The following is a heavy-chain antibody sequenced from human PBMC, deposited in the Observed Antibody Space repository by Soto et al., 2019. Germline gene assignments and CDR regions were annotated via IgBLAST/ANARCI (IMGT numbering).Heavy chain of an antibody. V-gene: IGHV3-23*01. CDR2: ISNSGRST. CDR1: GLTFSSYA. CDR3: AKDALAYYDFWS. D-gene: IGHD3-3*01. Sequence: GVSLRLSCAASGLTFSSYAMSWVRQAPGKGLEWVSHISNSGRSTKYADSVKGRFTISRDNSKNTLYLQMNSLRAEDTAIYYCAKDALAYYDFWSWGQGTLVTVSS. J-gene: IGHJ4*02.